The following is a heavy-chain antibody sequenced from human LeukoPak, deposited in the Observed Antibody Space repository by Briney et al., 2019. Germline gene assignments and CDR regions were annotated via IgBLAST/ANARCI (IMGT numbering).Heavy chain of an antibody. CDR2: IYYSGST. J-gene: IGHJ4*02. Sequence: SETLSLTCTVSGGSISSSSYYRGWIRQPPGKGLEWIGSIYYSGSTYYNPSLKSRVTISVDTSKNQFSLKLSSVTAADTAVYYCARIAAAGNDYWGQGTLVTVSS. D-gene: IGHD6-13*01. CDR1: GGSISSSSYY. CDR3: ARIAAAGNDY. V-gene: IGHV4-39*01.